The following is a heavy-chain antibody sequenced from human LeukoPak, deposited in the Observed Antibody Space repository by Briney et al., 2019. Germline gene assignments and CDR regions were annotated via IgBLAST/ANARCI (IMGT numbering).Heavy chain of an antibody. Sequence: ASVKVSCKASGYTFTSYGISWVRQAPGQGLEWMGWISAYNGNTNYAQKLQGRVTMTTDTSTSTAYMELRSLRSDDMAVYYCARVSYYDSSGLRWFDPWGQGTLVTVSS. D-gene: IGHD3-22*01. CDR2: ISAYNGNT. J-gene: IGHJ5*02. CDR3: ARVSYYDSSGLRWFDP. V-gene: IGHV1-18*03. CDR1: GYTFTSYG.